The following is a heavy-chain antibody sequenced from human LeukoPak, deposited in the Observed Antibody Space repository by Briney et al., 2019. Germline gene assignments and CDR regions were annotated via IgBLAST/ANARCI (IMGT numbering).Heavy chain of an antibody. Sequence: PGGSLRLSCAASGFTFSRHWMSWVRQAPGKGLEWLTLLTYDGTNEYYADSVKGRFAISRDNSKNTLFLQMNSLRPEDTAVYYCAKGYFGSGSPDYFDYWGQGTLVTVSS. V-gene: IGHV3-30*18. J-gene: IGHJ4*02. CDR2: LTYDGTNE. CDR3: AKGYFGSGSPDYFDY. D-gene: IGHD3-10*01. CDR1: GFTFSRHW.